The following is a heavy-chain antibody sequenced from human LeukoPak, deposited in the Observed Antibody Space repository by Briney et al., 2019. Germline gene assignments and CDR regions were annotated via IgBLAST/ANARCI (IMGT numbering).Heavy chain of an antibody. J-gene: IGHJ3*02. D-gene: IGHD4-17*01. V-gene: IGHV1-69*06. Sequence: SVKVSCKASGGTFSSYAISWVRQAPGQGLEWMGGIIPIFSTANYAQKFQGRVTITADKSTSTAYMELSSLRSEDTAVYYCAREGMTTVTTGELLGIWGQGTMVTVSS. CDR2: IIPIFSTA. CDR1: GGTFSSYA. CDR3: AREGMTTVTTGELLGI.